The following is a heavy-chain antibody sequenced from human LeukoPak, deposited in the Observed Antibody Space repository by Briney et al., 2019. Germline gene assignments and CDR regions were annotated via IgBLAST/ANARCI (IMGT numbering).Heavy chain of an antibody. CDR1: GYSISTGYY. CDR2: IYHSGST. Sequence: PSQTLSLTCAVSGYSISTGYYWGWIRQPPGKRLEGIGSIYHSGSTYYNPSLTSRVTISVDTSKNQFSLKLSSVTAADTAVYYCARPLVPAADFDAFDIWGQGTMVTVSS. D-gene: IGHD2-2*01. V-gene: IGHV4-38-2*01. J-gene: IGHJ3*02. CDR3: ARPLVPAADFDAFDI.